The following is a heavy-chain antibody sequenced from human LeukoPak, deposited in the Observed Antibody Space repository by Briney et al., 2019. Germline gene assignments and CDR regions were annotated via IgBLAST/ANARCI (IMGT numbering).Heavy chain of an antibody. CDR3: ARKLLLRWYFDL. J-gene: IGHJ2*01. CDR1: GFTVSSNY. V-gene: IGHV3-66*01. Sequence: GGSLRLSCATSGFTVSSNYMSWVRQAPGKGLEWVSVIYNSGRTYYADSVKGRFTISRDNSKNTLYLQMNSLRAEDTAVYYCARKLLLRWYFDLWGRGTLVTVSS. D-gene: IGHD2-21*02. CDR2: IYNSGRT.